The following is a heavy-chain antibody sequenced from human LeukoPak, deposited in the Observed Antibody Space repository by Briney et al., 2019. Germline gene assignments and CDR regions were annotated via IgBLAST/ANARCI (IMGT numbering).Heavy chain of an antibody. J-gene: IGHJ4*02. CDR1: GFTFSSYS. V-gene: IGHV3-21*04. CDR2: ISSSSSYI. Sequence: GGSLRLSCAASGFTFSSYSMNWVRQAPGKGLEWVSSISSSSSYIYYADSVKGRFTISRDNAKNSLYLQMNSLRAEDMALYYCAKGVCSSTSCHQDYWGQGTLVTVSS. D-gene: IGHD2-2*01. CDR3: AKGVCSSTSCHQDY.